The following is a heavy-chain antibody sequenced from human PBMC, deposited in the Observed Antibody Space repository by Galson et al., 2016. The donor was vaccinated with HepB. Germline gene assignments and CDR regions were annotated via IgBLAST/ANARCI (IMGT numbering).Heavy chain of an antibody. CDR3: VYDYGSGGGPYSFALDV. J-gene: IGHJ6*02. D-gene: IGHD3-10*01. CDR1: GFTFSSYG. CDR2: IWYDGTNK. V-gene: IGHV3-33*01. Sequence: SLRLSCAASGFTFSSYGMHWVRQAPGKGLEWVAVIWYDGTNKYYADPVRGRFTISRDNSEDTLFLQMNSLRAEDTAVYYCVYDYGSGGGPYSFALDVWDQGTTVTVSS.